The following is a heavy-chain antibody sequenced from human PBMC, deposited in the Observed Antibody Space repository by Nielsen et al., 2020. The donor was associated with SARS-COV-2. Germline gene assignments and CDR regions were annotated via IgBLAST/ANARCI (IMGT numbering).Heavy chain of an antibody. Sequence: GGSLRLSCAASGFTFSSYEMNWVRQAPGKGLEWVSYISTSGSTIYYSDSVKGRFTISRDNAKNTLYLQMNGLRAEDTAMYYCARLWDDGYYFDTGPYDYWGQGTLVTVSS. CDR3: ARLWDDGYYFDTGPYDY. CDR2: ISTSGSTI. J-gene: IGHJ4*02. D-gene: IGHD3-22*01. V-gene: IGHV3-48*03. CDR1: GFTFSSYE.